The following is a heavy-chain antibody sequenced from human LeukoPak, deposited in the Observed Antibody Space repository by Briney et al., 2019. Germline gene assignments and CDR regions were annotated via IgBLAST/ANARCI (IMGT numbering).Heavy chain of an antibody. Sequence: SETLSLTCTVSGYSISIGYYWGWIRQPPGKGLEWIGSVYHSGSTYYDPSLKSRVTISVDTSKNQFSLKLSSVTAADTAFYYCARDEMEHHGSYYDFWGQGTLVTVSS. V-gene: IGHV4-38-2*02. J-gene: IGHJ4*02. CDR2: VYHSGST. CDR1: GYSISIGYY. D-gene: IGHD1/OR15-1a*01. CDR3: ARDEMEHHGSYYDF.